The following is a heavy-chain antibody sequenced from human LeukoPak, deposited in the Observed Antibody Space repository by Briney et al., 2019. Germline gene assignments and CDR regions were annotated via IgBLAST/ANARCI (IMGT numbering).Heavy chain of an antibody. CDR3: ATETIGRHYDY. Sequence: TGGSLRLSCAASGFTFSSCGFNWVRQAPGKGLEWVSSIGPTGTDRYYADSVRGRFTISRDNAKNSMYLQMDSLRDEDTAVYYCATETIGRHYDYWGQGTLLTVSS. D-gene: IGHD1-14*01. J-gene: IGHJ4*02. CDR1: GFTFSSCG. V-gene: IGHV3-21*01. CDR2: IGPTGTDR.